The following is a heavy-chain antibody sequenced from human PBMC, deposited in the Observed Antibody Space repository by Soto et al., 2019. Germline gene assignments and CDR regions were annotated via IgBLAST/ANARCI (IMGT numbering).Heavy chain of an antibody. V-gene: IGHV3-30*18. Sequence: GGSLRLSCAASGFTFNNYGMHWVRQAPGKGLEWVAVVSYDGSNQYYPDSVKGRFTISRDNSKNTLYLQMNSLRAEDTAVYYCAKDPYTAMVPYYFDYWGQGTLVTVSS. CDR3: AKDPYTAMVPYYFDY. J-gene: IGHJ4*02. CDR1: GFTFNNYG. D-gene: IGHD5-18*01. CDR2: VSYDGSNQ.